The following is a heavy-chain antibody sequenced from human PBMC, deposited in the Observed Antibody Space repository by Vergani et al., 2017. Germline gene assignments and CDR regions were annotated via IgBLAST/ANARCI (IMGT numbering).Heavy chain of an antibody. V-gene: IGHV1-2*02. D-gene: IGHD6-6*01. J-gene: IGHJ4*02. CDR3: ARESPGMEYRV. Sequence: QVQLVQSGAEVKKPGSSVKVSCKASGGTFSSYAISWVRQAPGQGLEWMGWINPNSGGTNYAQKFQGRVTMTRETSISTAYMELSRLRSDDTAVYYCARESPGMEYRVWGQGTLVTVSS. CDR2: INPNSGGT. CDR1: GGTFSSYA.